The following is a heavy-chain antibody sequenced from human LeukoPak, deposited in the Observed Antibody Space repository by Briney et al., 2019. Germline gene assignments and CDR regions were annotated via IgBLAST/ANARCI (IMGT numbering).Heavy chain of an antibody. D-gene: IGHD3-10*01. Sequence: SETLSLTCTVSGDSISSGDYYWSWIRQPAGKGLEWIGRISSSGSTNYNPSLKSRVTISVDTSKNQFSLKLSSVTAADTAVYYCARDGTAYYYGSGSYYKKVGWFDPWGQGTLVTVSS. CDR2: ISSSGST. CDR3: ARDGTAYYYGSGSYYKKVGWFDP. V-gene: IGHV4-61*02. J-gene: IGHJ5*02. CDR1: GDSISSGDYY.